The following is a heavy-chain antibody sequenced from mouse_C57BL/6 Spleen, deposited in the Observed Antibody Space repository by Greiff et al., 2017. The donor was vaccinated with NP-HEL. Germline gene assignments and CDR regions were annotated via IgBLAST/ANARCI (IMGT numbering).Heavy chain of an antibody. CDR2: IDPSDSYT. CDR3: APRGGYYSNYEYYFDY. Sequence: VQLQQPGAELVRPGTSVKLSCKASRYTFTSYWMHWVKQRPGQGLEWIGVIDPSDSYTNYNQKFKGKATLTVDTSSSTAYMQLSSLTSEDSAVYYCAPRGGYYSNYEYYFDYWGQGTTLTVSS. D-gene: IGHD2-5*01. J-gene: IGHJ2*01. CDR1: RYTFTSYW. V-gene: IGHV1-59*01.